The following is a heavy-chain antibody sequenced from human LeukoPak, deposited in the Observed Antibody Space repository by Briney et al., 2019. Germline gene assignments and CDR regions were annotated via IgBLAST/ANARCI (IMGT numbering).Heavy chain of an antibody. CDR1: GSTFSSYA. D-gene: IGHD3-3*01. V-gene: IGHV3-23*01. Sequence: PGGSLRLSCAASGSTFSSYAMSWVRQAPGKGLEWVSAISGSGGSTYYADSVKGRFTISRDNSKNTLYLQMNSLRAEDTAVYYCAKESDPHYYDFCIGYQVDYWGQGTLVTVSS. CDR2: ISGSGGST. CDR3: AKESDPHYYDFCIGYQVDY. J-gene: IGHJ4*02.